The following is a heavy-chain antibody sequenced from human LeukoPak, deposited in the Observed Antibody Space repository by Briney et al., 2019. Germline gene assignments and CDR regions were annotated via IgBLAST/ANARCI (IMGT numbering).Heavy chain of an antibody. CDR1: GGSISSSSYY. CDR3: ARDRRGAGLDY. V-gene: IGHV4-39*07. CDR2: IYYSGST. J-gene: IGHJ4*02. D-gene: IGHD3-10*01. Sequence: PSETLSLTCTVSGGSISSSSYYWGWPRQPPGKGLEWIGSIYYSGSTYYNPSLKSRVTISVDTSKNQFSLKLSSVTAADTAVYYCARDRRGAGLDYWGQGTLVTVSS.